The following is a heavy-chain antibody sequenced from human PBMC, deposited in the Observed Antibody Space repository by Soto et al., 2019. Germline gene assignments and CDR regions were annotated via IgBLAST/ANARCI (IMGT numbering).Heavy chain of an antibody. V-gene: IGHV4-39*01. CDR2: IYYSGST. J-gene: IGHJ4*02. D-gene: IGHD6-19*01. CDR3: ARQGIAVVKSPFDY. Sequence: SETLSLTCTVSGGSISSSSYYWGWIRQPPGKGLEWIGSIYYSGSTYYNPSLKSRVTISVDTSKNQFSLKLSSVTAADTAVYYCARQGIAVVKSPFDYWGQGTLVTVSS. CDR1: GGSISSSSYY.